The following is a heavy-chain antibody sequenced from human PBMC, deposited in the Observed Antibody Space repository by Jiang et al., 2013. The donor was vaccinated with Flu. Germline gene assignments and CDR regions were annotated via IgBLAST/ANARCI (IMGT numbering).Heavy chain of an antibody. V-gene: IGHV3-9*01. CDR1: GFIFDDYA. CDR2: INWNSGIL. J-gene: IGHJ4*02. CDR3: AKPRGPRGGVGLRDSRWSVGQPDYYFDS. Sequence: VQLVESGGGLVQPGRSLRLSCAGSGFIFDDYAMYWVRQVPGKGLEWVSGINWNSGILGYADSVKGRFTISRDNAKKSLYLQMSSLRVEDTALYYCAKPRGPRGGVGLRDSRWSVGQPDYYFDSWGQGTLVTVSS. D-gene: IGHD4-23*01.